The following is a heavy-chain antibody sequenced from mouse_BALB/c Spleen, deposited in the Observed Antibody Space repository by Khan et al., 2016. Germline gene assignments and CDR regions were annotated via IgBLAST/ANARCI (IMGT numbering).Heavy chain of an antibody. Sequence: IQLVQSGAELVKPGASVKLSCTASGFNIKDTYMHWVKQRPEQGLEWIGWIDPASGNTKYDPKFKGKATITEDTSSNTAYLQLSSPTSADTPVYYCASATYDYDVGFAYWGQGTLVTVSA. CDR2: IDPASGNT. CDR3: ASATYDYDVGFAY. V-gene: IGHV14-3*02. J-gene: IGHJ3*01. D-gene: IGHD2-4*01. CDR1: GFNIKDTY.